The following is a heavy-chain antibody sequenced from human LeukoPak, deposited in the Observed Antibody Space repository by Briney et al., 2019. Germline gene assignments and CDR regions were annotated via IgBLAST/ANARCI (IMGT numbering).Heavy chain of an antibody. CDR2: IYPGASDT. J-gene: IGHJ4*02. V-gene: IGHV5-51*01. CDR1: GYSFTSYW. Sequence: RGESLKISCKGSGYSFTSYWIGWVRQMPGKGLEWMGIIYPGASDTRYSPSFQGQVTISADKSISTAYLQWSSLKASDTAMYYCARHTYYYGSGSYKFDYWGQGTLVTVSS. D-gene: IGHD3-10*01. CDR3: ARHTYYYGSGSYKFDY.